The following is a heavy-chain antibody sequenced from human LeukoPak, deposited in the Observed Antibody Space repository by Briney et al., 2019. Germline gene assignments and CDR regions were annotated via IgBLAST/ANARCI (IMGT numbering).Heavy chain of an antibody. J-gene: IGHJ5*02. CDR2: IIPIFGTA. D-gene: IGHD3-9*01. V-gene: IGHV1-69*05. Sequence: SVKVSCKASGGTFSSYAISWVRQAPGQGLEWMGGIIPIFGTANYAQKFQGGVTITTDESTSTAYMELSSLRSEDTAVYCCARARVARLVIALDPWGQGTRVTVSS. CDR3: ARARVARLVIALDP. CDR1: GGTFSSYA.